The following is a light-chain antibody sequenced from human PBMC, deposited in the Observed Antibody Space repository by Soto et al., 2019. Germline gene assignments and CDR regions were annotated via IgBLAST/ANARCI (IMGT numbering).Light chain of an antibody. CDR1: QSVSSNY. CDR2: AAS. V-gene: IGKV3-20*01. J-gene: IGKJ2*01. CDR3: QLYGSSHPRYT. Sequence: EIVLTQSPGTLYLSPGERATLSCRASQSVSSNYLAWYQQKRGQAPRLLIYAASARATGIPDRFSGSGSGTDSILTISRLEPEDFAVYFCQLYGSSHPRYTVGQGTKVDSK.